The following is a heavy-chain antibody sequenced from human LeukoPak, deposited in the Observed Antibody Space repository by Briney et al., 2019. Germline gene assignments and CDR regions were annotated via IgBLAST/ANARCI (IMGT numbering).Heavy chain of an antibody. CDR1: GFTFSSYS. J-gene: IGHJ4*02. CDR2: ISSSSSYI. D-gene: IGHD3-22*01. CDR3: ARDVYDSSGLRHFDY. Sequence: GGSLRLSCAASGFTFSSYSMKWVRQAPGKGLEWVSSISSSSSYIYYADSVKGRFTISRDNAKNSLYLQMNSLRAENTAVYYCARDVYDSSGLRHFDYWGQGTLVTVSS. V-gene: IGHV3-21*06.